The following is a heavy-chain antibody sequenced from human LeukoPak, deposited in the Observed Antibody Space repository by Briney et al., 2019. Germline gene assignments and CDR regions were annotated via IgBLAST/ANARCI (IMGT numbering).Heavy chain of an antibody. CDR1: GFIFSSYV. CDR2: ISGSGDNT. V-gene: IGHV3-23*01. D-gene: IGHD6-13*01. CDR3: AKGLRGPAAGTDYFDY. J-gene: IGHJ4*02. Sequence: GGSLRLSCAASGFIFSSYVLSWVRQAPGKGLEWVSAISGSGDNTYYADSVKGRFTISRDKSMNTLYLQMNSLRDEDTAVYYCAKGLRGPAAGTDYFDYWGQGTLVTVSS.